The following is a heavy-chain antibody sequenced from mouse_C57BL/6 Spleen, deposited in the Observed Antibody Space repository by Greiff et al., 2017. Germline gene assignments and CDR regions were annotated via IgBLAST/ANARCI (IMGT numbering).Heavy chain of an antibody. D-gene: IGHD4-1*01. V-gene: IGHV1-61*01. CDR1: GYTFTSYC. Sequence: QVQLQQPGAELVRPGSSVKLSCKASGYTFTSYCMAWVKQRPGQGLEWIGNIYPSDSENHYNEKFKDKATLTVDKSSSTAYMQLSSLTSEDSAVYYCARDWANWGQGTLVTVSA. CDR2: IYPSDSEN. CDR3: ARDWAN. J-gene: IGHJ3*01.